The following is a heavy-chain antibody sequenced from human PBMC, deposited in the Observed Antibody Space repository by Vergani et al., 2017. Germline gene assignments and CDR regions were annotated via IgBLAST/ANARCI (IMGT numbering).Heavy chain of an antibody. D-gene: IGHD6-19*01. CDR3: ARGAGGFGWSYYYYYYMDV. J-gene: IGHJ6*03. Sequence: QVQLQESGPGLVKPSQTLSLTCTVSGGSISSGGYYWSWIRQPPGKGLEWIGEINHSGSTNYNPSLKSRVTISVDTSKNQFSLKLSSVTAADTAVYYCARGAGGFGWSYYYYYYMDVWGKGTTVTVSS. V-gene: IGHV4-31*03. CDR1: GGSISSGGYY. CDR2: INHSGST.